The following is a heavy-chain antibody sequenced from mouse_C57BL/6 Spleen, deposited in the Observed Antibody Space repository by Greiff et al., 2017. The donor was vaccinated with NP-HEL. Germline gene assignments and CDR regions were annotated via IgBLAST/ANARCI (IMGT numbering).Heavy chain of an antibody. Sequence: EVKLMESGAELVRPGASVKLSCTASGFNIKDDYMHWVKQRPEQGLEWIGWIDPENGDTEYASKFQGKATITADTSSNTAYLQLSSLTSEDTAVYYCTTGTTVVARTFDYWGQGTTLTVSS. CDR1: GFNIKDDY. CDR2: IDPENGDT. J-gene: IGHJ2*01. D-gene: IGHD1-1*01. V-gene: IGHV14-4*01. CDR3: TTGTTVVARTFDY.